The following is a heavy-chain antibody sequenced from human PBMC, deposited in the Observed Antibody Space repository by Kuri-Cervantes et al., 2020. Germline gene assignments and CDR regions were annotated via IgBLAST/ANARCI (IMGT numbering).Heavy chain of an antibody. Sequence: GSLRLSCTVSGGSISSSSYYWGWIRQPPGKGLEWIGSIYYSGSTYYNPSLKSRVTISVDTSKNQFSLKLSSVTAADTAVYYCARDLDATDAFDIWGQGTMVTVSS. J-gene: IGHJ3*02. CDR3: ARDLDATDAFDI. CDR1: GGSISSSSYY. V-gene: IGHV4-39*07. D-gene: IGHD2-2*01. CDR2: IYYSGST.